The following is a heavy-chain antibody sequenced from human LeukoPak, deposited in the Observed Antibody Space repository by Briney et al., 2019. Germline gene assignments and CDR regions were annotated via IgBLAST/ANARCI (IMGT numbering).Heavy chain of an antibody. CDR3: ARVQLRDGYNYYESR. CDR2: IYYSGST. Sequence: PSETLSLTCTVSGGSVSSGSYYWSWIRQPPGKGLEWIGYIYYSGSTYYNPSLKSRVTISVDTSKNQFSLKLSSVTAADTAVYYCARVQLRDGYNYYESRWGQGTLVTVSS. D-gene: IGHD5-24*01. CDR1: GGSVSSGSYY. J-gene: IGHJ4*02. V-gene: IGHV4-61*01.